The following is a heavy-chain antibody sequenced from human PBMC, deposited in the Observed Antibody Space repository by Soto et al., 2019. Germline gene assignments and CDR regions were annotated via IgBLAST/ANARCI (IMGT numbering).Heavy chain of an antibody. Sequence: VASVKGACKASGYTFTDYYMHWVRQAPGQRLQWMGWINAGNGNTKYSQKFQGRVTITRGTSASTAYMELSSLRSEDTAVYYCARSGMSYGDYTYYYYYYGMDVWGQGTTVTVSS. CDR3: ARSGMSYGDYTYYYYYYGMDV. D-gene: IGHD4-17*01. V-gene: IGHV1-3*01. J-gene: IGHJ6*02. CDR1: GYTFTDYY. CDR2: INAGNGNT.